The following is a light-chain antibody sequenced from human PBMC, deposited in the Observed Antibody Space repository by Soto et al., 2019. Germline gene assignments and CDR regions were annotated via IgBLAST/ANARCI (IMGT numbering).Light chain of an antibody. CDR3: AAYTGSSTLPLQVL. J-gene: IGLJ2*01. V-gene: IGLV2-18*02. CDR2: DVS. Sequence: QSALTQPPSVSGSPGQSVTISCTGTSSDVGPYNRVSWYQQPLGTAPKLLIYDVSDRPSGVPDRFSGSKSGNTASLTISGLQAEDEAHYYCAAYTGSSTLPLQVLFGGGTKLTVL. CDR1: SSDVGPYNR.